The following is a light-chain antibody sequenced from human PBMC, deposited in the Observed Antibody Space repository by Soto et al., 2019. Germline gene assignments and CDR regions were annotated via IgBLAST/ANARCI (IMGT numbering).Light chain of an antibody. J-gene: IGKJ2*01. V-gene: IGKV3-15*01. Sequence: EIVTTQSPATLSVSPGERATLSCRASQNVSSNLAWYQQKPDQAPSLLIYGASTRATGVPARFIFSGSWTEFTLTIRSLQSEDFEVYSCQQYHNCPSAFGHGTKR. CDR3: QQYHNCPSA. CDR2: GAS. CDR1: QNVSSN.